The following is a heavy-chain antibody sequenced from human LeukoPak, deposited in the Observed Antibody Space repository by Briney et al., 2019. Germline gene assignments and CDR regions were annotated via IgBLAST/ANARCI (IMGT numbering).Heavy chain of an antibody. V-gene: IGHV4-39*01. CDR2: IYYSGST. CDR1: GGSISSSSYY. CDR3: ARCLWFGELLFWFDP. Sequence: SETLSLTCTVSGGSISSSSYYWGWIRQPPGKGLEWIGSIYYSGSTYYNPSLKSRVTISVDTSKNQFSLKLSSVTAAGTAVYYCARCLWFGELLFWFDPWGQGTLVTVSS. J-gene: IGHJ5*02. D-gene: IGHD3-10*01.